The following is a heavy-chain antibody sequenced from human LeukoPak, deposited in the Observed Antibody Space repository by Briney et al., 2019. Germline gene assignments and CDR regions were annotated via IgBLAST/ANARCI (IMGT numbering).Heavy chain of an antibody. D-gene: IGHD3-9*01. V-gene: IGHV3-23*01. Sequence: GGSLRLSCAASGFIFSNYAMSWVRQAPGKGLGWVSAIGGRDGGTYYADSVEGRFTVSRDDPKNTLYLQMNTLRVEDTAVYYCAKWGDYDILTGYYDSDYWGHGTLVTVSS. J-gene: IGHJ4*01. CDR1: GFIFSNYA. CDR3: AKWGDYDILTGYYDSDY. CDR2: IGGRDGGT.